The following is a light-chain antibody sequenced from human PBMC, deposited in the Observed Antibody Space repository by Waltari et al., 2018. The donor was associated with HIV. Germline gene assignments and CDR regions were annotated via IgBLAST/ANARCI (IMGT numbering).Light chain of an antibody. J-gene: IGLJ2*01. V-gene: IGLV2-23*02. CDR3: SSYAGARGGV. CDR1: SSDIGSYNL. Sequence: QSALTQPASVSESPGQSITISCSGTSSDIGSYNLVSWSQQHPGKAPKTIIYDVNKPPSGVSNRFSGSKSGNTASLTISGLQAEDEADYYCSSYAGARGGVFGGGTKLTVL. CDR2: DVN.